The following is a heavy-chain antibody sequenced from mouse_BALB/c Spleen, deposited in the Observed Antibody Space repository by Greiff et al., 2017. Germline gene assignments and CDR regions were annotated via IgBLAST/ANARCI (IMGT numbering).Heavy chain of an antibody. D-gene: IGHD1-2*01. CDR3: ARDDYGYVLFDY. V-gene: IGHV2-9*02. CDR1: GFSLTSYG. J-gene: IGHJ2*01. CDR2: IWAGGST. Sequence: VKLVESGPGLVAPSQSLSITCTVSGFSLTSYGVHWVRQPPGKGLEWLGVIWAGGSTNYNSALMSRLSISKDNSKSQVFLKMNSLQTDDTAMYYCARDDYGYVLFDYWGQGTTLTVSS.